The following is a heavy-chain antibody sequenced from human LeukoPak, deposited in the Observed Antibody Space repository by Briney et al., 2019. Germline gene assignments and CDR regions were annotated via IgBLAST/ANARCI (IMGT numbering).Heavy chain of an antibody. CDR3: ARLSPGRFLEWLYLDY. Sequence: GESLKISCKGSGHSFTNSWIAWVRQKSGKGLEWMGIIYPDDSDTRYSPSFQGQVTISVDKSISTAYLQWSSLRASDTAMYYCARLSPGRFLEWLYLDYWGQGTLVTVSS. CDR2: IYPDDSDT. D-gene: IGHD3-3*01. V-gene: IGHV5-51*01. CDR1: GHSFTNSW. J-gene: IGHJ4*02.